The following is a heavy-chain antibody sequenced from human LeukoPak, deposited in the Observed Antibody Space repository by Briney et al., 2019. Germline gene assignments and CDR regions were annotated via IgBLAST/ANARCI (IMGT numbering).Heavy chain of an antibody. CDR2: IYYSGST. CDR1: GGSISSGGSY. J-gene: IGHJ4*02. CDR3: ARDTLGYDSSGYYYGNFDY. V-gene: IGHV4-31*03. Sequence: SQTLSLTCTVSGGSISSGGSYWSWIRQHPGKGLEWIGYIYYSGSTYYNPSLKSRVTISVDTSKNQFSLKLSSVTAADTAVYYCARDTLGYDSSGYYYGNFDYWGQGTLVTVSS. D-gene: IGHD3-22*01.